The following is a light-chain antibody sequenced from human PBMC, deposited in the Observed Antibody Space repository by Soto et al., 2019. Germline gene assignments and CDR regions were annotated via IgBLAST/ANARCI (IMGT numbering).Light chain of an antibody. CDR2: GAS. V-gene: IGKV3-20*01. CDR1: QSVSSTY. Sequence: EIVLTQSPGTLSLSAGERASLSCRASQSVSSTYLAWYQQKPGRTPRLLIYGASNRATGIPDRFSGSGSGTDFTLTISRLEPEDFAVYYCQQYGSSPITFGQGTRLEIK. CDR3: QQYGSSPIT. J-gene: IGKJ5*01.